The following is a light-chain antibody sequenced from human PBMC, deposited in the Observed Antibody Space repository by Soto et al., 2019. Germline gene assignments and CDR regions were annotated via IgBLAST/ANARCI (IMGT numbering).Light chain of an antibody. J-gene: IGKJ5*01. Sequence: EIVLTQSPGTLSLSPGERATLSCRTSQSVTSSNLAWYQQKPGQAPRLLIYDATNRATGFPARFSGSRSGTDFTLTIISLEPEDFAVYYCQQRSNWPITFGQGTRLEIK. CDR2: DAT. CDR3: QQRSNWPIT. CDR1: QSVTSSN. V-gene: IGKV3-11*01.